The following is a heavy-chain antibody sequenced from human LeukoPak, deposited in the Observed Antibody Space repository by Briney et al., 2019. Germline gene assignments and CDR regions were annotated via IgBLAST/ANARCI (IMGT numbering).Heavy chain of an antibody. D-gene: IGHD2-15*01. J-gene: IGHJ4*02. V-gene: IGHV1-2*02. Sequence: ASVKVSCKASGYTFTGYYMHWVRQAPGQGLEWMGWINPNSGGTNYAQKFQGRVTMTRDTSISTAYMELSRLRSDDTAVYYCARSSPVGVAATIDYWGQGTLVTVSS. CDR1: GYTFTGYY. CDR2: INPNSGGT. CDR3: ARSSPVGVAATIDY.